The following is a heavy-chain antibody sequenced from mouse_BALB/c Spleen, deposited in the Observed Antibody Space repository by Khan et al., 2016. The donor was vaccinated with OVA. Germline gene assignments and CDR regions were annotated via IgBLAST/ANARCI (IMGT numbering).Heavy chain of an antibody. CDR2: ISYSGST. CDR1: GDSITSGY. Sequence: VQLKESGPSLVKPSQTLSLTCSVTGDSITSGYWNWIRKFPGNKLEYMGYISYSGSTYYNPSLNSRISITRDTSKNQHYLQLNSMTTADSATYYCAGTTYYGNYYFDYWGQGTTLTVSS. CDR3: AGTTYYGNYYFDY. J-gene: IGHJ2*01. V-gene: IGHV3-8*02. D-gene: IGHD2-10*01.